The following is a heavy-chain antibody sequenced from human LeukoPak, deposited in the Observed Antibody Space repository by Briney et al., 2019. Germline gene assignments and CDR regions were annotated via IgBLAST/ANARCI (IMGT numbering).Heavy chain of an antibody. CDR2: INWNGGST. D-gene: IGHD6-6*01. V-gene: IGHV3-20*04. Sequence: TGGSLRLSCAASGFTFDDYGMSWVRHAPGKGLEWVSGINWNGGSTGYADSVKGRFTISRDNAKNSLYLQMNSLRAEDTALYYCARDQWAARDYWGQGTLVTVSS. CDR3: ARDQWAARDY. CDR1: GFTFDDYG. J-gene: IGHJ4*02.